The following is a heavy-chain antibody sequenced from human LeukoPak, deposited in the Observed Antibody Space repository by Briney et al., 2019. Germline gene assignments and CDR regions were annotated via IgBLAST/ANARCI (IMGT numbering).Heavy chain of an antibody. J-gene: IGHJ5*02. Sequence: PGGSLRLSCAASGFTFSNAWMSWVRQAPGKGLEWVSAISGSGGSTYYADSVKGRFTISRDNSKNTLYLQMNSLRAEDTAVYYCANGGYYGWFDPWGQGTLVTVSS. CDR3: ANGGYYGWFDP. V-gene: IGHV3-23*01. CDR1: GFTFSNAW. CDR2: ISGSGGST. D-gene: IGHD1-26*01.